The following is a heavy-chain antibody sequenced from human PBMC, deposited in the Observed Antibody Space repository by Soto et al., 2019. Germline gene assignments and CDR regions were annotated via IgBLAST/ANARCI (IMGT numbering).Heavy chain of an antibody. CDR2: ISWNSGSI. J-gene: IGHJ3*02. D-gene: IGHD4-4*01. CDR3: AKVFGLGKVTTLSDAFDI. CDR1: GFTFDDYA. V-gene: IGHV3-9*01. Sequence: GGSLRLSCAASGFTFDDYAMHWVRQAPGKGLEWVSGISWNSGSIGYADSVKGRFTISRDNAKNSLYLQMNSLRAEDTALYYCAKVFGLGKVTTLSDAFDIWGQGTMVTVSS.